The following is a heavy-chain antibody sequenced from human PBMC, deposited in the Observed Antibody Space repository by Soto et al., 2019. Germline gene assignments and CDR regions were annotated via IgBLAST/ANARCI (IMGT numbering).Heavy chain of an antibody. CDR2: ISSSGAYT. Sequence: QVQLVESGGGLVKPGGSLRLSCAASGFSFSDYYMNWIRQAPGKGLEWISYISSSGAYTNYADSVRGRFTMSRDSAKNSLFLQMDGLRAKDTAVYYCARAKLVVEGRFDYWGQGTLVTVSS. CDR3: ARAKLVVEGRFDY. D-gene: IGHD3-22*01. J-gene: IGHJ4*02. CDR1: GFSFSDYY. V-gene: IGHV3-11*06.